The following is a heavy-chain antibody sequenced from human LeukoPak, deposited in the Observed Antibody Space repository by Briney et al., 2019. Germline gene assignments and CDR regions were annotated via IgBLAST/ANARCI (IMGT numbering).Heavy chain of an antibody. CDR2: ISTDGGST. Sequence: GGSLRLSCVASGFTLSSHWMHWLRLAPGKGLVWVSRISTDGGSTGYADSVKGRFTISRDNAKSSLYLQMNILRAEDTAVYYCAREWYFYDTRGQGDAFDIWGQGTMVTVSS. CDR1: GFTLSSHW. J-gene: IGHJ3*02. D-gene: IGHD3-22*01. V-gene: IGHV3-74*01. CDR3: AREWYFYDTRGQGDAFDI.